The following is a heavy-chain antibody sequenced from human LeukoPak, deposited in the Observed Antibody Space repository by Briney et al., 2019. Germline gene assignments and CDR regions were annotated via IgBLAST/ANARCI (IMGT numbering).Heavy chain of an antibody. CDR1: GFTFSNYA. CDR2: ITGSGGST. D-gene: IGHD3-9*01. CDR3: AKWGDYDVFTGYYDADY. V-gene: IGHV3-23*01. J-gene: IGHJ4*02. Sequence: AGGSLRLSCAASGFTFSNYAMSWVRQAPEKGLEWVSAITGSGGSTYYANSVKGRFTISRDNSKNTLYLQMNSLRAEDTAIYSCAKWGDYDVFTGYYDADYWGQGTLVTVSS.